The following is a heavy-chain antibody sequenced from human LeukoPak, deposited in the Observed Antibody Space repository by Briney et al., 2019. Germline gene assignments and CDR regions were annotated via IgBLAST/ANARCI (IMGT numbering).Heavy chain of an antibody. CDR3: ARHTTGTTQSSNWFDP. V-gene: IGHV4-39*01. J-gene: IGHJ5*02. D-gene: IGHD1-1*01. CDR2: IYYSGST. CDR1: GGSVGSAGYY. Sequence: PSETLSLTCTVSGGSVGSAGYYWGWIRQPPGKGLEWIGSIYYSGSTYYNPSLKSRVTISVDTSKNQFSLKLSSVTAADTAVYYCARHTTGTTQSSNWFDPWGQGTLVTVSS.